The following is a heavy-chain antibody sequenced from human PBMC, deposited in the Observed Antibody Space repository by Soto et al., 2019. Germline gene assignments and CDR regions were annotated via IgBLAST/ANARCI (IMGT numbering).Heavy chain of an antibody. V-gene: IGHV1-69*06. CDR2: IIPIFGTA. J-gene: IGHJ6*02. CDR1: GGTFSSYA. CDR3: ARDYYGSGMDV. D-gene: IGHD3-10*01. Sequence: VASVKVSCKASGGTFSSYAISWVRQAPGQGLEWVGGIIPIFGTANYAQKFQGRVTITADKSTSTAYMELSSLRSEDTAVYYCARDYYGSGMDVWGQGTTVTVSS.